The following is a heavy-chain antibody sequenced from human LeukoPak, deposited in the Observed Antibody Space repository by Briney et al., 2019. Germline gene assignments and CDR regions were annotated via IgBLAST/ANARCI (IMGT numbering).Heavy chain of an antibody. J-gene: IGHJ6*02. CDR2: IKADGSGT. D-gene: IGHD2/OR15-2a*01. CDR3: ATWAFYHNLDV. Sequence: GGSLRLSCAASGFNIGPYAMYWVRQGAGRGVEWVSVIKADGSGTFYSDSVRGRFTTSRDNSKNSLYLQMSSLTSDDTALYYCATWAFYHNLDVWGQGTTVAVSS. CDR1: GFNIGPYA. V-gene: IGHV3-43*02.